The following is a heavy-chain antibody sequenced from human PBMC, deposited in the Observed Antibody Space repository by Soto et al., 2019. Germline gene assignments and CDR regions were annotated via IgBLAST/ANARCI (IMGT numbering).Heavy chain of an antibody. V-gene: IGHV3-33*01. D-gene: IGHD2-15*01. CDR1: GSALRSHG. CDR3: ARGAVAAGDFDY. Sequence: PGGSLRLSCAASGSALRSHGMHWVRQAPGKGLEWVAVIWGDESKKYYADSVKGRFTISKDNSKNTLFLQMNTLRVEDTAVYYCARGAVAAGDFDYWGQGTLVTVYS. CDR2: IWGDESKK. J-gene: IGHJ4*02.